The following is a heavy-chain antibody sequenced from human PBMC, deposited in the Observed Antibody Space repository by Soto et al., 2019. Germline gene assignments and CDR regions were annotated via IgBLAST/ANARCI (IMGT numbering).Heavy chain of an antibody. CDR1: GFTFSSYA. CDR3: ARDRGGAFDI. V-gene: IGHV3-30*04. J-gene: IGHJ3*02. CDR2: ISYDGSNK. Sequence: GGSLRLSCAASGFTFSSYAMHWVRQAPGKGLEWVAVISYDGSNKYYADSVKGRFTISRDNSKNTLYLQMNSLRAGDTAVYYCARDRGGAFDIWGQGTMVTVSS. D-gene: IGHD3-16*01.